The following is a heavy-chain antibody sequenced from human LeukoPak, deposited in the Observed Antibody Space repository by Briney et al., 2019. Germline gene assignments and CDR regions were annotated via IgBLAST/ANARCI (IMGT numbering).Heavy chain of an antibody. CDR1: GGSISSYY. Sequence: PSETLSLTCTVSGGSISSYYWSWIRQPPGKGLEWIGYIYTSGSTNYNPSLKSRVTISVATSKTQFSLKLSSVTAADTAVYYCARQRYCSSTSCYTWFDPWGQGTLVTVSS. D-gene: IGHD2-2*02. CDR2: IYTSGST. V-gene: IGHV4-4*09. J-gene: IGHJ5*02. CDR3: ARQRYCSSTSCYTWFDP.